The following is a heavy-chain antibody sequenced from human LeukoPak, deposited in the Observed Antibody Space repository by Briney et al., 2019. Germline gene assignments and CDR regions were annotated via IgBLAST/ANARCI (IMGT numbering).Heavy chain of an antibody. CDR1: GFTFSRYW. CDR3: ALSSGNYAIPFDY. Sequence: GGSLRLXCAASGFTFSRYWMSWVRQAPGKGLEWVANTKQDGSEKYYLESVKGRFTISRDNAKNSLNLHMNSLRGEDTAVYYCALSSGNYAIPFDYWGQGTLVTVSS. J-gene: IGHJ4*02. CDR2: TKQDGSEK. D-gene: IGHD1-26*01. V-gene: IGHV3-7*01.